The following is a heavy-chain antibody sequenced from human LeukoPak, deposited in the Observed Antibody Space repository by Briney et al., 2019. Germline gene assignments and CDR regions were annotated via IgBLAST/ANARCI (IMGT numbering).Heavy chain of an antibody. D-gene: IGHD3-22*01. V-gene: IGHV3-23*01. Sequence: GGSLRLSCAASGFTFSSYAMSWVRQAPGKGLEWVSAISGSGGSTYYADSVKGRFTISRDNSKNTLYLQMNSLRAEDTAVYYCARGMYYDSSGATDYWGQGTLVTVSS. J-gene: IGHJ4*02. CDR2: ISGSGGST. CDR3: ARGMYYDSSGATDY. CDR1: GFTFSSYA.